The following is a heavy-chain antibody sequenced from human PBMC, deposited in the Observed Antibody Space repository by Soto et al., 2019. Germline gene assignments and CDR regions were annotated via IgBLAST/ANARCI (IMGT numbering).Heavy chain of an antibody. J-gene: IGHJ5*02. V-gene: IGHV5-51*01. D-gene: IGHD3-10*01. Sequence: LGESLKISCKGSGYSFTSYWIGWVRQMPGKGLEWMGIIYPGDSDTRYSPSFQGQVTISADKSIRTAYLQWSSLKASDTAMYYCARHRYYGSGSKPNWFAPWAQGTLVTVSS. CDR2: IYPGDSDT. CDR1: GYSFTSYW. CDR3: ARHRYYGSGSKPNWFAP.